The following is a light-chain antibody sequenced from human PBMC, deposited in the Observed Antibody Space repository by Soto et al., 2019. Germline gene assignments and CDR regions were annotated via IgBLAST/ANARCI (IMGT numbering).Light chain of an antibody. J-gene: IGLJ1*01. CDR3: CSYAGSYTFV. CDR1: SSDVGDYNY. CDR2: DVK. V-gene: IGLV2-11*01. Sequence: QSALTQPRSVSGSPGQSVTISCTGTSSDVGDYNYVSWYQQYPGKAPKVMIYDVKTRPSEVPDRFSGSKSGNTASLTISGLQAEDEADYYCCSYAGSYTFVFGTGTKLTVL.